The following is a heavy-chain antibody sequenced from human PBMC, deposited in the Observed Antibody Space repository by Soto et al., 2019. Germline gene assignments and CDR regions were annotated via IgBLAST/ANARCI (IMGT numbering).Heavy chain of an antibody. CDR1: GFTFGDSY. V-gene: IGHV3-11*06. CDR3: VRGGGGGLFDP. J-gene: IGHJ5*02. D-gene: IGHD2-15*01. CDR2: ISPGSRYP. Sequence: PGGSLRLSCAGSGFTFGDSYMSWIRQAPGKGLEWLSYISPGSRYPAYADSVKGRFTISRDNAKRSLYLQMMSLTAEDAAIYYCVRGGGGGLFDPWGQGTMVTVSS.